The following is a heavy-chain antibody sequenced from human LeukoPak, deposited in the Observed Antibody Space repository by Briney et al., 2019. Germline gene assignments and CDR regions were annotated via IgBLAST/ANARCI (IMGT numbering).Heavy chain of an antibody. D-gene: IGHD2-21*02. CDR2: ISSSSSYI. CDR3: ARDTLAYCGGDCYLGEDY. V-gene: IGHV3-21*01. Sequence: PGGSLRLSCAASGFTFSIYSMNWVRQAPGKGLEWVSSISSSSSYIYYADSVKGRFTISRDNAKNSLYLQMNSLRAEDTAVYYCARDTLAYCGGDCYLGEDYWGQGTLVTVSS. J-gene: IGHJ4*02. CDR1: GFTFSIYS.